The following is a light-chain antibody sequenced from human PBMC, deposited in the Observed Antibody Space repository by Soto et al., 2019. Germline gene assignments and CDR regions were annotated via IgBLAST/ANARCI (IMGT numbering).Light chain of an antibody. Sequence: EIVLTQSPGTLSLSPGERDTLSCRASQFVSSSYLVLYQRKLGFVPRLLLYGASGRATGIPDRFSGIGFGTDFNFTFCRLEPEDFAVYYGQQYGSSPWTFGQGTKVVIK. V-gene: IGKV3-20*01. CDR2: GAS. CDR1: QFVSSSY. CDR3: QQYGSSPWT. J-gene: IGKJ1*01.